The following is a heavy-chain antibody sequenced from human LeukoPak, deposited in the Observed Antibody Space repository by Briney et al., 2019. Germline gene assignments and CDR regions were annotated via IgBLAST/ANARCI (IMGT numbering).Heavy chain of an antibody. CDR2: IITSSGYI. CDR1: GFTFSSYA. Sequence: PGGSLRLSCAASGFTFSSYAMSWVRQAPGKGLEWVSSIITSSGYIYYADSVKGRFTISRDNAKNSLYLQMNSLRAEDTAVYYCAKGSFDCSGGDCYSNYFDYWGQGTLVTVSS. V-gene: IGHV3-21*01. CDR3: AKGSFDCSGGDCYSNYFDY. J-gene: IGHJ4*02. D-gene: IGHD2-21*02.